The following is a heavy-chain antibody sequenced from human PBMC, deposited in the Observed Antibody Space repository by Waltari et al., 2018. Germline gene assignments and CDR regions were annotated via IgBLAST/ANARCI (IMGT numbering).Heavy chain of an antibody. CDR1: NGSLNNHY. V-gene: IGHV4-59*11. Sequence: QVHLQESGPGLVKPSEPLSLTCTVSNGSLNNHYWSWIRQPPGKRMEWIGWINQITGDTNYNPSLESRVIISSDITKNQFSLMLTSVTAADTAIYYGAREGSLYSSTGGWIGPWGQGMLVTVSS. D-gene: IGHD2-2*01. J-gene: IGHJ5*01. CDR3: AREGSLYSSTGGWIGP. CDR2: INQITGDT.